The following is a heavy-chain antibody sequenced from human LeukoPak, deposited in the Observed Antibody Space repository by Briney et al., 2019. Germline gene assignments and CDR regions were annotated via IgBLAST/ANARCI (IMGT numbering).Heavy chain of an antibody. CDR2: INHSGST. Sequence: SETLSLTCAVYGGSFSGYYWSWIRQPPGKWLEWIGKINHSGSTNYNPSLKSRVTISVDTSKNQFSLKLSSVTAADTAAYYCARGRSAVAGTNSYYYYYYMDVWGKGTTVTVSS. V-gene: IGHV4-34*01. CDR3: ARGRSAVAGTNSYYYYYYMDV. D-gene: IGHD6-19*01. J-gene: IGHJ6*03. CDR1: GGSFSGYY.